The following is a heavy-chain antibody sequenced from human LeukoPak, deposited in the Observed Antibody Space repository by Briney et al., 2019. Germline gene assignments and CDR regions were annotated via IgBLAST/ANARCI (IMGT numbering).Heavy chain of an antibody. V-gene: IGHV3-7*01. CDR1: GFTFSSYW. J-gene: IGHJ4*02. Sequence: GGSLRLSCAASGFTFSSYWRSWVRQAPGKGLEWVANIKLDGSGKYYVDSVKGRFTISRDNARNSLYLQMNSLRAEDTAVYYCARTPTIITHFDYWGQGTLVTVSS. D-gene: IGHD3-9*01. CDR2: IKLDGSGK. CDR3: ARTPTIITHFDY.